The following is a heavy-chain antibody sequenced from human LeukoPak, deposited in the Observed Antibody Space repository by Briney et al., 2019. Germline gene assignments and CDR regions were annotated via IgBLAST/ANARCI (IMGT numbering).Heavy chain of an antibody. J-gene: IGHJ4*02. CDR1: GGSISSSSYY. V-gene: IGHV4-61*01. Sequence: SETLSLTCTVSGGSISSSSYYWSWIRQPPGKGLEWIGYIYYSGSTNYNPSLKSRVAISVDTSKKQFSLRLSSVTAADTAVYYCARTAGIAVTASPLYYFDSWGQGTLVTVSS. CDR3: ARTAGIAVTASPLYYFDS. D-gene: IGHD6-19*01. CDR2: IYYSGST.